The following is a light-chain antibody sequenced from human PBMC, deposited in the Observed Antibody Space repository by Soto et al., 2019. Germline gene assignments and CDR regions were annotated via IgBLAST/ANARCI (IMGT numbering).Light chain of an antibody. V-gene: IGLV4-69*01. CDR1: SGHSNYA. Sequence: QLVLTQSPSASAFLGASVKLTCTLSSGHSNYAIAWHQQQPEKGPRFLMKLNSDGSHSKGDGIPDRFSGSSSGAERYLTISTLQSEDEANYYCQTWVTGIHIFGGGTQLTVL. CDR2: LNSDGSH. J-gene: IGLJ2*01. CDR3: QTWVTGIHI.